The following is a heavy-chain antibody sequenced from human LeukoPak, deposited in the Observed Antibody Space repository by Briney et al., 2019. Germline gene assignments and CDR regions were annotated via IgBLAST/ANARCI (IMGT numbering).Heavy chain of an antibody. CDR3: ARGGYYGSGNDFRFDP. J-gene: IGHJ5*02. CDR2: IHYTGST. V-gene: IGHV4-59*01. Sequence: SETLSLTCGFYSGSFSGYYWSWIRQSPGKGLECIGYIHYTGSTNYNPSLKSRVTISVETSKNQFSLKLKSVTAADTAVYYCARGGYYGSGNDFRFDPWGQGTLVTVSS. D-gene: IGHD3-10*01. CDR1: SGSFSGYY.